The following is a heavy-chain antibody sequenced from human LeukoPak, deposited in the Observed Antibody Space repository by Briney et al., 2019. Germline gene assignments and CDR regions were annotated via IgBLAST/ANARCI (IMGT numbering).Heavy chain of an antibody. V-gene: IGHV4-39*07. CDR2: IYYSGST. D-gene: IGHD2-2*01. J-gene: IGHJ2*01. Sequence: SETLSLTCTVSGGSISSYYWSWIRQPPGKGLEWIGSIYYSGSTYYNPSLKSRVTISVDTSKNQFSLKLSSVTAADTAVYYCAITRVGWYFDLWGRGTLVTVSS. CDR3: AITRVGWYFDL. CDR1: GGSISSYY.